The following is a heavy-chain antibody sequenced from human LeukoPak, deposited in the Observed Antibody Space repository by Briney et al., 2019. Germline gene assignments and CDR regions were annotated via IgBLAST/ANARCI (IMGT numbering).Heavy chain of an antibody. CDR3: ARDRTMRGTIPEGAFDI. CDR1: GFTFSSFE. CDR2: IHSSGSSM. J-gene: IGHJ3*02. Sequence: GSLRLSCAASGFTFSSFEMNCVRQAPRKGLEWISYIHSSGSSMYFADSVKGRFTISRDNAKNSLYLQKNSLRAEDTAVYYCARDRTMRGTIPEGAFDIWGQGTMVTVSS. V-gene: IGHV3-48*03. D-gene: IGHD1-14*01.